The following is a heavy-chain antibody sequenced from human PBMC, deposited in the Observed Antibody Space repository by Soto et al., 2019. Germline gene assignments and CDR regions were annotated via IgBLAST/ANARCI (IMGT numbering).Heavy chain of an antibody. CDR3: AGDSAYSNYALDF. Sequence: QVQLVQSGAEVKKPGSSVKVSCKASGGSVSNYTLSWVRQAPGQGLQWMGRIIPILGRANYAENFQGRLTIIADKSTRTAYMELSSLRSEDTAVDFCAGDSAYSNYALDFWGQGTLVIVSS. CDR1: GGSVSNYT. V-gene: IGHV1-69*08. J-gene: IGHJ4*02. D-gene: IGHD4-4*01. CDR2: IIPILGRA.